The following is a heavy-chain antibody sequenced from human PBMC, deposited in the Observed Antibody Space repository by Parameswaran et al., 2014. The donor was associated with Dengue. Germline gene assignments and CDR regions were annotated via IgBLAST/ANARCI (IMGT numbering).Heavy chain of an antibody. V-gene: IGHV3-30*16. J-gene: IGHJ4*02. D-gene: IGHD2-15*01. CDR3: ARGICSGGSCYSYGQFDFDY. CDR2: ISYDGSNK. Sequence: WIRQPPGKGLEWVAVISYDGSNKYYADSVKGRFTISRDNSKNTLYLQMNSLRAEDTAVYYCARGICSGGSCYSYGQFDFDYWGQGTWSPSPQ.